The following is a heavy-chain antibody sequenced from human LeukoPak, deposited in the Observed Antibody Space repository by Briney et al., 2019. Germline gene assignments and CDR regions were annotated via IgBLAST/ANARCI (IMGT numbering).Heavy chain of an antibody. J-gene: IGHJ5*02. CDR1: GGSISDTSYY. CDR3: ARQQCNGGSCYSRAIWFDP. D-gene: IGHD2-15*01. V-gene: IGHV4-39*01. Sequence: KPSETLSLTCSVSGGSISDTSYYWGWIRQPPGKGLDWIGSIYHTGTTYYSPSLKSRLTISVHTSKNHFSLELSSVTAADTAVYYCARQQCNGGSCYSRAIWFDPWGQGTLVTVSS. CDR2: IYHTGTT.